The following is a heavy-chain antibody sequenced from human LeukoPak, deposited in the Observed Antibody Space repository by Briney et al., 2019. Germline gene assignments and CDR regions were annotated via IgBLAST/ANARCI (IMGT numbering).Heavy chain of an antibody. V-gene: IGHV3-23*01. CDR2: ISGSGDST. J-gene: IGHJ4*02. CDR3: AKGLNVLLWFGEFHFDY. Sequence: GGSLRLSCAASGFTFSNYAMRWVRQAPGKGLEWVSGISGSGDSTYYADSVKGRFTISRDNAKNSLYLQMNSLRAEDTALYYCAKGLNVLLWFGEFHFDYWGQGTLVTVSS. CDR1: GFTFSNYA. D-gene: IGHD3-10*01.